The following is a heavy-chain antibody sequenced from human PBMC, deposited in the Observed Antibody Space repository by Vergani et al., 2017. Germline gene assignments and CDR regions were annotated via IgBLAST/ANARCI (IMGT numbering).Heavy chain of an antibody. CDR2: MDYSGST. CDR1: GDSVISTDYH. D-gene: IGHD2-15*01. V-gene: IGHV4-39*01. Sequence: QVQLQESGPGLVKPSETLSLTCTVSGDSVISTDYHWGWIRQPPGKGLEWIGSMDYSGSTSYNPSLESRISISFETPNNPFSLRLTSVTAADTAVYYCASKRGACRAAYCHSYDFWGPGTLVGVSS. CDR3: ASKRGACRAAYCHSYDF. J-gene: IGHJ4*02.